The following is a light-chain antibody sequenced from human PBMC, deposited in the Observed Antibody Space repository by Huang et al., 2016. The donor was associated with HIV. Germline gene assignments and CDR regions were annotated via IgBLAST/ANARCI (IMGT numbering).Light chain of an antibody. Sequence: EIVLTQSPGTLSLSPGERATLSCRASQRISSSYLAWHQQKPGQAPRLLVYGASSRATGIPDRFSGSGSGTDFTLTSSRLEPEDFAVYYCQHYGNSRTSTFGQGTKLEI. CDR2: GAS. CDR3: QHYGNSRTST. CDR1: QRISSSY. J-gene: IGKJ2*01. V-gene: IGKV3-20*01.